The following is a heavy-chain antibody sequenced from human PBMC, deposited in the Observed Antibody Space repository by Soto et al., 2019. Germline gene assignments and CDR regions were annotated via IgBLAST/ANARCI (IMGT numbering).Heavy chain of an antibody. CDR1: GGSFSGYY. V-gene: IGHV4-34*01. CDR3: ARARVIVPAVFGMDV. CDR2: INHSGST. D-gene: IGHD2-2*01. J-gene: IGHJ6*02. Sequence: SETLSLTCAVYGGSFSGYYWSWIRQPPGKGLEWIGEINHSGSTNYNPSLKSRVTISVDTSKNQFSLKLSSVTAADTAVYYCARARVIVPAVFGMDVWGQGTTVTVSS.